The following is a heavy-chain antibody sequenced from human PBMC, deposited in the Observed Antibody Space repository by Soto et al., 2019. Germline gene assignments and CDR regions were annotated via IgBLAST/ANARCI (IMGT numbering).Heavy chain of an antibody. CDR3: ARDVFCGGVPACSDMDV. CDR2: ISGYNGNT. CDR1: GYTFSGYS. J-gene: IGHJ6*02. D-gene: IGHD2-21*01. V-gene: IGHV1-18*04. Sequence: QVVLEQSGGEVKKPGASVKVSCKASGYTFSGYSITWVRQAPGQGLEWMGRISGYNGNTNYARTLRDRLTLTTDTSTSTAYMELRSLTSDDTAVYYCARDVFCGGVPACSDMDVWGQGTTVTVSS.